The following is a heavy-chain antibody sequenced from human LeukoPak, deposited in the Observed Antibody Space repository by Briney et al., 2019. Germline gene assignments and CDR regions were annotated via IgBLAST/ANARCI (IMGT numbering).Heavy chain of an antibody. CDR3: ARRSYSGYSSSWFG. V-gene: IGHV4-39*01. CDR1: GVSISSSSYY. CDR2: IYYSGST. D-gene: IGHD6-13*01. J-gene: IGHJ4*02. Sequence: SETLSLTCTVSGVSISSSSYYWGWIRQPPGKGLEWIGSIYYSGSTYYNPSLKRRVTISVDTSKNEFSLELSSVTAADTAVYYCARRSYSGYSSSWFGWGQGTLVTVSS.